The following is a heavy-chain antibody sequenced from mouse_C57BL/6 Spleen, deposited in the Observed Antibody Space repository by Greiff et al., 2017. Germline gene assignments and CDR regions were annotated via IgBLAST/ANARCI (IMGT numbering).Heavy chain of an antibody. CDR2: IWSGGST. CDR1: GFSLTSYG. Sequence: VQLVESGPGLVQPSQSLSITCTVSGFSLTSYGVHWVRQSPGKGLEWLGVIWSGGSTDYNAAFISRLSISKDNSKSQVFFKMNSLQADDTAIYYCARSLYGTSWFAYWGQGTLVTVSA. V-gene: IGHV2-2*01. J-gene: IGHJ3*01. D-gene: IGHD2-1*01. CDR3: ARSLYGTSWFAY.